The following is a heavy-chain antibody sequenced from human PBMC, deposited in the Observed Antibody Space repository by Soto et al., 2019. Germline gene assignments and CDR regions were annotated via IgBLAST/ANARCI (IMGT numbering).Heavy chain of an antibody. Sequence: QVQLVQSGAEVKKPGSSVKVSCKASGGTFSSYAISWVRQAPGQGLEWMGGIIPIFGTANYAQKFQDRVTITADEPTSTAYMELSSLRSEDTAVYYCARPTRYYYDSSGQSAWFDPWGQGTLVTVSS. CDR2: IIPIFGTA. CDR3: ARPTRYYYDSSGQSAWFDP. D-gene: IGHD3-22*01. CDR1: GGTFSSYA. V-gene: IGHV1-69*12. J-gene: IGHJ5*02.